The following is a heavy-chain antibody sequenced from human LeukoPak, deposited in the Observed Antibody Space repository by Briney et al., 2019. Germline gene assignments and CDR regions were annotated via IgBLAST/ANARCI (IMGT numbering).Heavy chain of an antibody. CDR1: GFTFSNYA. Sequence: PGGSLRLSCAATGFTFSNYAIHWGRQAPGKGLEWVAFISDDGSRQHYADSVKGRFTISRDNSKNTLNLQMNSLRAEDTAVYYCVKDRTGTYTLDYWAREPWSPSPQ. CDR3: VKDRTGTYTLDY. J-gene: IGHJ4*02. V-gene: IGHV3-30-3*01. D-gene: IGHD3-10*01. CDR2: ISDDGSRQ.